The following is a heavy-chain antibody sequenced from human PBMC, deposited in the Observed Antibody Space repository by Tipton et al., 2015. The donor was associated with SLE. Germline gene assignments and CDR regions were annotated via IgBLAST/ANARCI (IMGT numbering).Heavy chain of an antibody. D-gene: IGHD3-3*01. V-gene: IGHV4-59*01. J-gene: IGHJ6*02. Sequence: TLSLTCTVSGGSISSYYWSWIRQPPGKGLEWIGYIYYSGSTNYNPSLKSRVTTSVDTSKNQFSLKLSSVTAAYTAVYYCARERAYYYFWSGYPDSYYYGMDVWGQGTTVTVSS. CDR1: GGSISSYY. CDR2: IYYSGST. CDR3: ARERAYYYFWSGYPDSYYYGMDV.